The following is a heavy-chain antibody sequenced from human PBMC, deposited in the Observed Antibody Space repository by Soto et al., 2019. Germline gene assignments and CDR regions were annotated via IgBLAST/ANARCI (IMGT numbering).Heavy chain of an antibody. CDR2: INAGNGNT. CDR3: ARDGYCSGGSCPHFDY. CDR1: GYTFTSYA. Sequence: GASVKVSCKASGYTFTSYAMHWVRQAPGQRLEWMGWINAGNGNTKYSQKFQGRVTIPRDTSASTAYMELSSLRSEDTAVYYCARDGYCSGGSCPHFDYWGQGTLVTVSS. J-gene: IGHJ4*02. V-gene: IGHV1-3*01. D-gene: IGHD2-15*01.